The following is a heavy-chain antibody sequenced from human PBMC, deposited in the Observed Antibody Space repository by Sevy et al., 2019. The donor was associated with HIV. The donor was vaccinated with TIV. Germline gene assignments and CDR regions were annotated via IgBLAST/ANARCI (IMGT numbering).Heavy chain of an antibody. CDR2: ISYDGSNK. CDR1: GFTFSSYA. D-gene: IGHD3-16*02. V-gene: IGHV3-30-3*01. J-gene: IGHJ5*02. CDR3: ARGTYRSMKGGWFDP. Sequence: GGSLRLSCAASGFTFSSYAMHWVRQAPGKGLEGVAVISYDGSNKYYADSVKGRFTISRDNSKNTLYLQMNSLRAEDTAVYYCARGTYRSMKGGWFDPWGQGTLVTVSS.